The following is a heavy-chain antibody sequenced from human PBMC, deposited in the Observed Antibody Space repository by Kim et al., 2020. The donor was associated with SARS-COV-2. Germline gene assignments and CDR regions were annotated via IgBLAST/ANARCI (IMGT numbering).Heavy chain of an antibody. D-gene: IGHD6-13*01. CDR1: GFTFSSYA. Sequence: GGSLRLSCAASGFTFSSYAMHWVRQAPGKGLEWVAVISYDGSNKYYADSVKGRFTISRDNSKNTLYLQMNSLRAEDTAVYYCASLGIAAAGGNYYYGMDVWGQGTTVTVSS. CDR2: ISYDGSNK. CDR3: ASLGIAAAGGNYYYGMDV. J-gene: IGHJ6*02. V-gene: IGHV3-30-3*01.